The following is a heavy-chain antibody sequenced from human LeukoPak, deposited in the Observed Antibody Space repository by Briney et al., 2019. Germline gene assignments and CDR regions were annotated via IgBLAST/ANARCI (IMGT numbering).Heavy chain of an antibody. Sequence: PGGSLRLSCAASGFTVSSNYMSWVRQAPGKGLEWVSVIHSGGSSYYADSVKGRFTISRDNSKNTLFLQMSSLRADDTAVYYCARSAPMVRGVIPALIDYWGQGTLVTVSS. J-gene: IGHJ4*02. V-gene: IGHV3-53*01. CDR1: GFTVSSNY. CDR3: ARSAPMVRGVIPALIDY. D-gene: IGHD3-10*01. CDR2: IHSGGSS.